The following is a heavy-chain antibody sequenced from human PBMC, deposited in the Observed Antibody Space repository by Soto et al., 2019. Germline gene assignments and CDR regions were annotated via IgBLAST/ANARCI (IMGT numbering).Heavy chain of an antibody. V-gene: IGHV3-15*01. Sequence: EVQLVESGGDLVKPGGSLRLSCAASGFTFNYAWMSWVRQAPGKGLEWVGRIKSKTDGGTTDYAAPVKGRFTISRDDSKNTVYLQIISLKTEDTAVYYCTTDTYLIDYDPSGYNYWGHGTLVTVSS. CDR1: GFTFNYAW. J-gene: IGHJ4*01. CDR2: IKSKTDGGTT. CDR3: TTDTYLIDYDPSGYNY. D-gene: IGHD3-22*01.